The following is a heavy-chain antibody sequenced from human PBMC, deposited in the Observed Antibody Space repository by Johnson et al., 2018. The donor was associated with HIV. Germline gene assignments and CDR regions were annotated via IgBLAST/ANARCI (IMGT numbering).Heavy chain of an antibody. CDR3: AKLRFSEGIVGAGRDAFDI. CDR2: IHSGDKT. D-gene: IGHD1-26*01. J-gene: IGHJ3*02. CDR1: GFTVRSNH. Sequence: EVQLVESGGGVVQPGGSLRLSCAASGFTVRSNHISWVRQTPGKGLEWVSVIHSGDKTYYADSVKGRFTISRDNSKNTLYLQMNSLRAEDTAVYYWAKLRFSEGIVGAGRDAFDIWGQGTMVTVSS. V-gene: IGHV3-66*04.